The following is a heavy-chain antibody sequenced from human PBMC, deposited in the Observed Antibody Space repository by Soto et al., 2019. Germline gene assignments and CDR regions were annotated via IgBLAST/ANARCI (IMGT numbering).Heavy chain of an antibody. V-gene: IGHV4-30-4*01. CDR1: GGSISSGDYY. D-gene: IGHD2-21*02. CDR2: IYYSGST. Sequence: NPSETLSLTCTVSGGSISSGDYYWSWIRQPPGKGLEWIGYIYYSGSTKYNPSLKSRVTIPVDTSKNQFSLKLTSVTAADTAVYYCARAPIPYCGGDCQPRAPNRNHFDYWGQGTLVTVSS. CDR3: ARAPIPYCGGDCQPRAPNRNHFDY. J-gene: IGHJ4*02.